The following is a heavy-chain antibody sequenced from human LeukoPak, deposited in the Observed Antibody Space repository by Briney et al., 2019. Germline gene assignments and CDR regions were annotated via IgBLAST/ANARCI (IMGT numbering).Heavy chain of an antibody. CDR3: ARRAGAYSHPYDY. CDR1: GFTFSSYA. D-gene: IGHD4-23*01. CDR2: IRYDGSNK. J-gene: IGHJ4*02. Sequence: SLRLSCAASGFTFSSYAMHWVRQAPGKGLEWVAFIRYDGSNKYYADSVKGRFTISRDNSKNTLYLQMNSLRAEDTAVYYCARRAGAYSHPYDYWGQGTLVTVSS. V-gene: IGHV3-30*14.